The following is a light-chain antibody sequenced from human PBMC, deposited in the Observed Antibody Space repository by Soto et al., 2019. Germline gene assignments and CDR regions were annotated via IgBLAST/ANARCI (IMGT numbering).Light chain of an antibody. Sequence: QPVLTQSPSASASLGASVKLTCTLSSGHSNYAIAWHQQQSEKGPRYLMKLNSDGSHNKGDGIPDRFSGSSSGAERYLTISILQSEDEADYSCQTWGSGIVVFGGGTKLTVL. CDR2: LNSDGSH. J-gene: IGLJ2*01. CDR1: SGHSNYA. V-gene: IGLV4-69*01. CDR3: QTWGSGIVV.